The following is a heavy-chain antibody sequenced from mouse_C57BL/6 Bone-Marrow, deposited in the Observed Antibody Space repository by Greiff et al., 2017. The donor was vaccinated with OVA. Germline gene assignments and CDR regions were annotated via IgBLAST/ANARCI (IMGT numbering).Heavy chain of an antibody. V-gene: IGHV1-61*01. J-gene: IGHJ3*01. CDR3: ARENWNRFAY. D-gene: IGHD4-1*01. CDR2: IYPSDSET. CDR1: GYTFTSYW. Sequence: QVQLQQPGAELVRPGSSVKLSCKASGYTFTSYWMDWVKQRPGQGLEWIGNIYPSDSETHYNQKFKDKATLTVDKSSSTAYMQLSSLTSEDSAVYYCARENWNRFAYWGQGTQVTVSA.